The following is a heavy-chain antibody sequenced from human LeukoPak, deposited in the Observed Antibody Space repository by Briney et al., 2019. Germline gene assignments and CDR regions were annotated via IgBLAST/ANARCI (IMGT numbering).Heavy chain of an antibody. V-gene: IGHV3-23*01. CDR3: AKAEGSAGYHYDSTGYYNFDY. CDR2: ISGSGGRT. Sequence: GGSPRLSCAASGFTFSNYAMSWVRQAPGKGLGWVSGISGSGGRTNYADSVKGRFTISRDNSKNTLYLQMNSLRAEDTAVYYCAKAEGSAGYHYDSTGYYNFDYWGRGTLVTVSS. D-gene: IGHD3-22*01. J-gene: IGHJ4*02. CDR1: GFTFSNYA.